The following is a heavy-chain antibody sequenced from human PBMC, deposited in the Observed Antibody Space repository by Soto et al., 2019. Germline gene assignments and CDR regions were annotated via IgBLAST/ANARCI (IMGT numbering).Heavy chain of an antibody. CDR2: IDPSDSYI. CDR3: ARHRGYGSRSYIDY. V-gene: IGHV5-10-1*01. D-gene: IGHD3-10*01. J-gene: IGHJ4*02. CDR1: GYSFTNYW. Sequence: GESLKISCKVSGYSFTNYWISWVHQMPGKGLEWMGRIDPSDSYINYSPSFQGHVTISADKSTNTAFLQCSSLKASDTAIYYCARHRGYGSRSYIDYWGQGTLVTVSS.